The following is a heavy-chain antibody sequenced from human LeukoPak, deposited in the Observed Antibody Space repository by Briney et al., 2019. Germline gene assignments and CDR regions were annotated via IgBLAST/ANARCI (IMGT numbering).Heavy chain of an antibody. J-gene: IGHJ4*02. D-gene: IGHD5-12*01. Sequence: KSSETLSLTCTVSGGPISSSSYYWGWIRQPPGKGLEWIRSIYYSGSTYYNPSLKSRVTISVDTSKNQFSLKLSSVTAADTAVYYCARRGYSGYDLEFDYWGQGTLVTVSS. V-gene: IGHV4-39*01. CDR3: ARRGYSGYDLEFDY. CDR2: IYYSGST. CDR1: GGPISSSSYY.